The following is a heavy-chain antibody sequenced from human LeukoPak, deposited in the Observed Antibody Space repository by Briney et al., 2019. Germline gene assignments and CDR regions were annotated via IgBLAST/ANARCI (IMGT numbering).Heavy chain of an antibody. D-gene: IGHD1-1*01. Sequence: GGSLRLSCAASGFTFSTYAMSWVRQAPGKGLEWVSSIGAGGGGGSTVYADSVKGRFAISRDNSKNTLYLQMNSLRAEDTAVYYCAKVPLPGVEKNYFDYWGQGTLVTVSS. CDR3: AKVPLPGVEKNYFDY. CDR2: IGAGGGGGST. J-gene: IGHJ4*02. CDR1: GFTFSTYA. V-gene: IGHV3-23*01.